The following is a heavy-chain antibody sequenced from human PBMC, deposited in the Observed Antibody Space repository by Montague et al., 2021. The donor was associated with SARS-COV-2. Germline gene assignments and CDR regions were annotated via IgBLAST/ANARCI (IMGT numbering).Heavy chain of an antibody. Sequence: SETLSLTCTVSGDSIWNSDYSWGWVRQPPGKGLEWIGNIYNGGTTFYNPSLKSRVTIFVDTSKNQFSLKLSSVTAADTAVYYCATRTRYPQNDFGFWGQGTLVTVSS. V-gene: IGHV4-39*01. CDR3: ATRTRYPQNDFGF. D-gene: IGHD2-15*01. J-gene: IGHJ4*02. CDR1: GDSIWNSDYS. CDR2: IYNGGTT.